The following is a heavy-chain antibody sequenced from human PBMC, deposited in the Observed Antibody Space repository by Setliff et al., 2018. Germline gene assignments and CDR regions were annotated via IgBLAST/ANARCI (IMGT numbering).Heavy chain of an antibody. Sequence: ASVKVSCKASGYTFTSYGFSWVRQAPGQGLEWMGWISVYNGKTKYAQKFQGRVTITTDESTSTAYMELSSLRSEDTAVYYCARSRPAGDYGTWDYYYYGMDVWGQGTTVTVSS. J-gene: IGHJ6*02. CDR3: ARSRPAGDYGTWDYYYYGMDV. CDR1: GYTFTSYG. V-gene: IGHV1-18*01. D-gene: IGHD4-17*01. CDR2: ISVYNGKT.